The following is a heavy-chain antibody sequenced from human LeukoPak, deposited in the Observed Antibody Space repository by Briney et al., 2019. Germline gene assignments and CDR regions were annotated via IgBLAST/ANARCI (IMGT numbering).Heavy chain of an antibody. J-gene: IGHJ4*02. CDR3: AGCIGSGYHIDY. V-gene: IGHV4-30-4*08. D-gene: IGHD3-3*01. CDR2: IYYSGST. Sequence: PSQTLSLTCTVSGGSISSGDYYWSWIRQPPGKGLEWIGYIYYSGSTYYNPSLKSRVTISVDTSKNQFSLKLSSVTAADTAVYYCAGCIGSGYHIDYWGQGTLATVSS. CDR1: GGSISSGDYY.